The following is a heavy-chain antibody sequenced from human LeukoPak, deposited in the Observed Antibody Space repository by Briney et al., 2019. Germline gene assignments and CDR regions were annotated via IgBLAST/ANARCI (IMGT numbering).Heavy chain of an antibody. CDR2: ISGSSSTK. Sequence: PGGSLRLSCSDSEITFSSYSMNWVRQSPGQGLEWLSYISGSSSTKYYADSVKGRFTISRDNAKNSLYLQMTSLGAEDTAVYYCARGGAGAFYLYHSMDVWGQGTTVTVSS. V-gene: IGHV3-48*01. D-gene: IGHD1-14*01. CDR3: ARGGAGAFYLYHSMDV. CDR1: EITFSSYS. J-gene: IGHJ6*02.